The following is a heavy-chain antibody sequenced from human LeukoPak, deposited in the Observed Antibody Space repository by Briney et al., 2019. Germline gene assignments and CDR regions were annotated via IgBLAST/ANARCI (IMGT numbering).Heavy chain of an antibody. J-gene: IGHJ4*02. CDR3: ARDYADYVGYFFFDY. CDR2: IRGGGETT. Sequence: GGSLRLSCASSGFTFNNYAMNWVRQAPGKGLEWVSSIRGGGETTYYADSAKGGFTISRDNSQNTLYLQMNSLRAEDTAVYYCARDYADYVGYFFFDYWGQGTLVTVSS. V-gene: IGHV3-23*01. CDR1: GFTFNNYA. D-gene: IGHD4-17*01.